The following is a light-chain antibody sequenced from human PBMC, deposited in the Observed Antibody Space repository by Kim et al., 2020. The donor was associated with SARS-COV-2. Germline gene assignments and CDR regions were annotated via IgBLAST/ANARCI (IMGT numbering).Light chain of an antibody. CDR1: QSVSRY. V-gene: IGKV3-20*01. CDR3: QQYGSSPLT. CDR2: SIS. J-gene: IGKJ4*01. Sequence: LPPGERATLAGRPSQSVSRYLAGYPQKPGQAPRLLIYSISTRATGIPDRFTGSGSGTDFTLTISRLEPEDFAMYYCQQYGSSPLTFGGGTKVDIK.